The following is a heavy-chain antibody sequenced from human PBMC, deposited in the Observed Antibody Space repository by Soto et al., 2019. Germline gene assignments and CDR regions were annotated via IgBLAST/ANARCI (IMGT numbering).Heavy chain of an antibody. CDR1: GYSFTSYW. CDR3: ARHFSSSWTRGGDVDY. CDR2: IYPGDSDT. V-gene: IGHV5-51*01. Sequence: EVQLVQSGAEVKKPGESLKISCKGSGYSFTSYWIGWVRQMPGKGLEWMGIIYPGDSDTRYSPSFQGQVTISADKSIRTAYLQWSSLKASDTAMYYCARHFSSSWTRGGDVDYWGQGTLVTVSS. D-gene: IGHD6-13*01. J-gene: IGHJ4*02.